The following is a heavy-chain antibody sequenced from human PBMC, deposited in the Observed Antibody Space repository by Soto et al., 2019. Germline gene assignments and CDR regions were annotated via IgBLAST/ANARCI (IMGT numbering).Heavy chain of an antibody. D-gene: IGHD4-17*01. CDR3: ARVPPTLRSYDY. CDR2: INSDGSGT. J-gene: IGHJ4*02. Sequence: GGSLRLSCAASGFTFSSYWMHWVRQAPGKGLVWVSRINSDGSGTSYADSVKGRYTISRDNAKNTLYLQMNSLRAEDTAVYYCARVPPTLRSYDYWGQGTLVTVSS. CDR1: GFTFSSYW. V-gene: IGHV3-74*01.